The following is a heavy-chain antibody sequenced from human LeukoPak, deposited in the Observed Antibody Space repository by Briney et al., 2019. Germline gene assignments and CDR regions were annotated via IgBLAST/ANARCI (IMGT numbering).Heavy chain of an antibody. CDR3: ARSPRYNSFSSDY. Sequence: GASVKVSCKTSGYTFTSYDINWVRQATGQGLEWMGWMNPNSGNTGCAQKFQGRVTITRNTSISTAYLELSSLRSEDTAVYYCARSPRYNSFSSDYWGQGTLVTVSS. CDR2: MNPNSGNT. V-gene: IGHV1-8*03. D-gene: IGHD1-20*01. CDR1: GYTFTSYD. J-gene: IGHJ4*02.